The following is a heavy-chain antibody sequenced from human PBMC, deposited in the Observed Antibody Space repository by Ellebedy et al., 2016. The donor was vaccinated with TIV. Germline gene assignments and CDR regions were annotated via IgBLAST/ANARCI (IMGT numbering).Heavy chain of an antibody. Sequence: GESLKISXAASGFTFSSYWMNWVRQAPGKGLVWVSRINSDGSDTNYADPVKGRFTISRDNAENTLYLQMSGLRAEDTAVYYCARGVSYYHDSSGYGTVWGQGTTVTVSS. V-gene: IGHV3-74*01. CDR1: GFTFSSYW. J-gene: IGHJ6*02. D-gene: IGHD3-22*01. CDR3: ARGVSYYHDSSGYGTV. CDR2: INSDGSDT.